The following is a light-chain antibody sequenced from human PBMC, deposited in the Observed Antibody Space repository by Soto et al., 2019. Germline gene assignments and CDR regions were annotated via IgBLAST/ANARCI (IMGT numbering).Light chain of an antibody. Sequence: DIQMTQSPSTLSASVGDRVTTTCRASQSISSWLAWYQQKPGKAPKLLIYKASSLESGVPSRFSGSGSGTEFTLTISSLQPDDFATYYCQQYNSYPVTFGQGTKVDIK. V-gene: IGKV1-5*03. J-gene: IGKJ1*01. CDR1: QSISSW. CDR2: KAS. CDR3: QQYNSYPVT.